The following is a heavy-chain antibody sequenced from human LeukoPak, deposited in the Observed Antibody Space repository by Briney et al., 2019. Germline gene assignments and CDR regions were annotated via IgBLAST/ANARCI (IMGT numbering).Heavy chain of an antibody. CDR1: GFTSNSYS. CDR3: AREEAIAAAPGYYYYGMDV. D-gene: IGHD6-13*01. J-gene: IGHJ6*02. V-gene: IGHV3-21*01. Sequence: GSLRLSCAASGFTSNSYSMNWVRQAPGKGLEWVSSISGSSSYIYYADSVKGRFTISRDNSKNTLYLQMNSLRAEDTAVYYCAREEAIAAAPGYYYYGMDVWGQGTTVTVSS. CDR2: ISGSSSYI.